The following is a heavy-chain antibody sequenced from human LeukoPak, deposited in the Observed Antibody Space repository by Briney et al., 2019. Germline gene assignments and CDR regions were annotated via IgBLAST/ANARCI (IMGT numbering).Heavy chain of an antibody. CDR3: ARIFSSSWFGDYFDN. CDR2: MFYRGST. CDR1: GGSISNISYY. V-gene: IGHV4-39*01. D-gene: IGHD6-6*01. Sequence: SETLSLTCTVSGGSISNISYYWGWIRQPPGKGLEWIGSMFYRGSTYYNPSLKSPITVSVDTSKNQFSLKLTSVTASDTAVYYCARIFSSSWFGDYFDNWGLGTLVTVSS. J-gene: IGHJ4*02.